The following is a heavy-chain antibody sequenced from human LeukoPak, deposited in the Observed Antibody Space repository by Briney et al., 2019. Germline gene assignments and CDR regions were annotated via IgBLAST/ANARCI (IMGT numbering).Heavy chain of an antibody. CDR3: ARVPDYYGSGSYYYYYGMDV. CDR2: IYSGGST. V-gene: IGHV3-53*01. Sequence: PGGSLRLSCAASGFTVSSNYMSWVRQAPGKGLEWVSVIYSGGSTYYADSVEGRFTISRDNSKNTLYLQMNSLRAEDTAVYYCARVPDYYGSGSYYYYYGMDVWGQGTTVTVSS. D-gene: IGHD3-10*01. J-gene: IGHJ6*02. CDR1: GFTVSSNY.